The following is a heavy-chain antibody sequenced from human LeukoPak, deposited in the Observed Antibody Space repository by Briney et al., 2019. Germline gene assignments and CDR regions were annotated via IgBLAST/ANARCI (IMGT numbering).Heavy chain of an antibody. CDR2: IIPILGIA. J-gene: IGHJ3*02. CDR1: GGTFSSYA. V-gene: IGHV1-69*04. Sequence: SVKVSCKASGGTFSSYAISWVRQAPGQGLEWMGRIIPILGIANYAQKFQGRVTITADKSTSTAYMELSSLRSEDTAVYYCARHRQYDADVFDIWGQGTMVTVSS. D-gene: IGHD2-8*01. CDR3: ARHRQYDADVFDI.